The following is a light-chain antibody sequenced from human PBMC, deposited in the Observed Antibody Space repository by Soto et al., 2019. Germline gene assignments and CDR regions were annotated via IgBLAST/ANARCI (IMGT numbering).Light chain of an antibody. V-gene: IGKV2-28*01. Sequence: DIVMTQSQLSLPVTPGEPASISCRSSQSLLHSNGYNYLDWYLQKPGQSPQLLIYLGSNRASGVPDRFSGSGSGTDFTLTISSLQADDFATYYCQEYTADPRTFGQGTKVDIK. CDR2: LGS. CDR3: QEYTADPRT. CDR1: QSLLHSNGYNY. J-gene: IGKJ1*01.